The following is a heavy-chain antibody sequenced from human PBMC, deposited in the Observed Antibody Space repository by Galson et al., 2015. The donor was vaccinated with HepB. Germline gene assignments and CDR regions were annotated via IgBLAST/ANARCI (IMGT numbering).Heavy chain of an antibody. CDR1: GFTFSICA. CDR2: ISGNGGST. J-gene: IGHJ3*02. V-gene: IGHV3-64D*06. CDR3: VKDFLAGTTTGAFDI. D-gene: IGHD1-7*01. Sequence: SLRLSCAASGFTFSICAMHWVRQAPGKGLEYVSGISGNGGSTHYEDSVRGRFTLSRDNSKNTLFLQMSSLRAEDTAVYCCVKDFLAGTTTGAFDIWDQGTMVIVSS.